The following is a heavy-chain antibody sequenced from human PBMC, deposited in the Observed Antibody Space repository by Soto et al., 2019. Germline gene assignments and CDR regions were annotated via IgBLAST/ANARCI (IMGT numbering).Heavy chain of an antibody. D-gene: IGHD3-9*01. CDR1: GGTFSSYA. J-gene: IGHJ4*02. CDR3: AILRARNPVDWPEFDY. V-gene: IGHV1-69*13. Sequence: ASVKVSCKASGGTFSSYASSWVRQAPGQGLEWMGGIIPIFGTANYAQKFQGRVTITADESTSTAYMELSSRRSEDTAVYYCAILRARNPVDWPEFDYWGQGTLVTVSS. CDR2: IIPIFGTA.